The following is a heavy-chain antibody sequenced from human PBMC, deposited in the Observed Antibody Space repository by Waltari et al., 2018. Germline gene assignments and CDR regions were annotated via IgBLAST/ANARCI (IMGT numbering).Heavy chain of an antibody. CDR1: GYSISSGYY. J-gene: IGHJ4*02. CDR2: IYHSGST. V-gene: IGHV4-38-2*01. CDR3: ASEGIAARPFDY. D-gene: IGHD6-6*01. Sequence: QVQLQESGPGLVKPSETLSLTCAVSGYSISSGYYWGWIRQPPGKGLEWIGSIYHSGSTYYNPSLKSRVTISVDTSKNQFSLKLSSVTAADTAGYYCASEGIAARPFDYWGQGTLVTVSS.